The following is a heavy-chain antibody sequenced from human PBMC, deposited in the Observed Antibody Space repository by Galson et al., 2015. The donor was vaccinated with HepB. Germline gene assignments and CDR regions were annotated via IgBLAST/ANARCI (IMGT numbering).Heavy chain of an antibody. D-gene: IGHD2-2*01. CDR1: GGTFSHYG. CDR2: IVPIFGAA. Sequence: SVKVSCKASGGTFSHYGLSWVRHTPGQGFEWMGGIVPIFGAAHYAQKFQGRVTITADESMTIVHMELSSLRSEDTAVYYCARDSEDIAVVSPGVQYYQFAMDVWGQGTTVTVSS. CDR3: ARDSEDIAVVSPGVQYYQFAMDV. J-gene: IGHJ6*02. V-gene: IGHV1-69*13.